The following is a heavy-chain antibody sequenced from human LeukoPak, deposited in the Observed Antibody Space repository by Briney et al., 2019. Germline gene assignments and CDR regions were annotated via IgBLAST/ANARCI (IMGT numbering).Heavy chain of an antibody. V-gene: IGHV4-59*08. D-gene: IGHD2-2*02. J-gene: IGHJ6*03. CDR1: GGSISSYY. CDR2: IYYSGST. Sequence: SETLSLTCTVSGGSISSYYWSWIRQPPGKGLGWIGYIYYSGSTNYNPSLKSRVTISVDTSKNQFSLKLSSVTAADTAVYYCARQKIVVVPAAIDYMDVWGKGTTVTVSS. CDR3: ARQKIVVVPAAIDYMDV.